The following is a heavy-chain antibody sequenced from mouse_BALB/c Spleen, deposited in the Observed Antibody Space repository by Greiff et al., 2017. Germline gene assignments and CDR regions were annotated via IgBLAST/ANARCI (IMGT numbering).Heavy chain of an antibody. V-gene: IGHV7-3*02. J-gene: IGHJ2*01. CDR3: ARGIYYYGSSFDY. CDR1: GFTFTDYY. D-gene: IGHD1-1*01. CDR2: IRNKANGYTT. Sequence: EVQLVESGGGLVQPGGSLRLSCATSGFTFTDYYMSWVRQPPGKALEWLGFIRNKANGYTTEYSASVKGRFTISRDNSQSILYLQMNTLRAEDSATYYCARGIYYYGSSFDYWGQGTTLTVSS.